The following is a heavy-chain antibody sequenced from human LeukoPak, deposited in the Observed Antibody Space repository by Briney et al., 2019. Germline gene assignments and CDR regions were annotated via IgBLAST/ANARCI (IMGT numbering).Heavy chain of an antibody. CDR2: ISWNSGSI. CDR1: GFTFDDYA. D-gene: IGHD6-13*01. CDR3: AKDIGAGSWLDY. J-gene: IGHJ4*02. Sequence: PGGSLRLSCAASGFTFDDYAMHWVRQAPGKGQEWVSGISWNSGSIGYADSVKGRFTISRDNAKNSLYLQMNSLRAEDTALYYCAKDIGAGSWLDYWGQGTLVTVSS. V-gene: IGHV3-9*01.